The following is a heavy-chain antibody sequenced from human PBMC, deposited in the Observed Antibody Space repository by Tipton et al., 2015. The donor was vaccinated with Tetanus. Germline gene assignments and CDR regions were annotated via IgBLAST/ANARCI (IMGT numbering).Heavy chain of an antibody. Sequence: LVKPTQTLSLTCTVSGGSISSGGYYWSWIRQHPGKGLEWIGDIYNSGSTYYNPSLKSRVTKLVDTTKNQFSLKLKSATAADTAVYYCARDQARGARGWNYFDFWGQGSLVTVSS. D-gene: IGHD1-26*01. CDR3: ARDQARGARGWNYFDF. CDR2: IYNSGST. J-gene: IGHJ4*02. V-gene: IGHV4-31*03. CDR1: GGSISSGGYY.